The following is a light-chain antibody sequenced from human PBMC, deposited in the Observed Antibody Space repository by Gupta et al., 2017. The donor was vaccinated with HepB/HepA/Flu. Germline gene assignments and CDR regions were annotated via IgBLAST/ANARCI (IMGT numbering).Light chain of an antibody. CDR3: QSYDSSLSASV. CDR2: TNN. CDR1: SSSIGAGYD. V-gene: IGLV1-40*01. J-gene: IGLJ2*01. Sequence: QSVLTQPPSVSGAPGQSVTRSCTGSSSSIGAGYDVHWYQHLPGTAPKLLIYTNNNRPPGVPDRFSASKSGTSAALAITGLQAEDEADYYCQSYDSSLSASVFGGGTKLTVL.